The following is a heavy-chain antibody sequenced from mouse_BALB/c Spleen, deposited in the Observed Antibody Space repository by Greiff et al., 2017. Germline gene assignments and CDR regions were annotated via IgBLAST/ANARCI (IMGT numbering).Heavy chain of an antibody. CDR2: IFPGDGST. D-gene: IGHD1-1*01. J-gene: IGHJ4*01. V-gene: IGHV1S56*01. Sequence: QVQLQQSGAELVKPGASVKLSCKASGYTFTSYDINWVRQRPEQGLEWIGWIFPGDGSTKYNEKFKGKATLSTDKSSSTAYMQLSRLTSEDSAVYYCARSNTTVVECAMDDWGQGTSVTVSS. CDR1: GYTFTSYD. CDR3: ARSNTTVVECAMDD.